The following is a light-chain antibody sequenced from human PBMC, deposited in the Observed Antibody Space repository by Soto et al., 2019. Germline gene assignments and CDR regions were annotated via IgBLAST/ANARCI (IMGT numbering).Light chain of an antibody. CDR2: KVS. CDR3: MQASHWPYT. V-gene: IGKV2-30*02. CDR1: QSLVHSNGGTF. J-gene: IGKJ2*01. Sequence: DAVMTQSPLSLPVTLGQPASISCRSSQSLVHSNGGTFLNWFQQRPGQSPRRLIYKVSNRVSGVPDRFSGSGSGTDFTLKMNRVEAEDVGVYYCMQASHWPYTFGQGTKLEIK.